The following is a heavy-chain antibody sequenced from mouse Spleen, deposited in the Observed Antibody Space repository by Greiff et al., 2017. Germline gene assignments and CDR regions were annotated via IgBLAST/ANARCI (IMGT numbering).Heavy chain of an antibody. V-gene: IGHV3-6*01. CDR1: GYSITSGYY. CDR2: ISYDGSN. D-gene: IGHD2-1*01. Sequence: VQLKQSGPGLVKPSQSLSLTCSVTGYSITSGYYWNWIRQFPGNKLEWMGYISYDGSNNYNPSLKNRISITRDTSKNQFFLKLNSVTTEDTATYYCARGLIYYKAMDYWGQGTSVTVSS. CDR3: ARGLIYYKAMDY. J-gene: IGHJ4*01.